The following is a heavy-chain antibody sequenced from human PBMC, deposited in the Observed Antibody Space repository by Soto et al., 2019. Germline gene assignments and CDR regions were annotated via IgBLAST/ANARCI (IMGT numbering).Heavy chain of an antibody. CDR1: GYTFTSYA. CDR3: AIAYCGGDCPRSYYYYGMDV. V-gene: IGHV1-3*01. D-gene: IGHD2-21*02. CDR2: INAGNGNT. Sequence: SVKVSCKASGYTFTSYAMHWVRQAPGQRLEWMGWINAGNGNTKYSQKFQGRVTITRDTSASTAYMELSSLRSEDTAVYYCAIAYCGGDCPRSYYYYGMDVWGQGTTVTVSS. J-gene: IGHJ6*02.